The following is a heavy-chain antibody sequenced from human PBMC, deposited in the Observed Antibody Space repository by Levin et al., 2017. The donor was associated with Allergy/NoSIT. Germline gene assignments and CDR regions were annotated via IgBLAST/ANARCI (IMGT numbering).Heavy chain of an antibody. J-gene: IGHJ4*02. CDR2: ISSNAEST. D-gene: IGHD3-16*02. CDR1: GFIFSNYA. Sequence: GESLKISCAASGFIFSNYAMHRARQPPGKGLEWVSTISSNAESTHNADSVKGRFTISRDNSKNTLYLQMNSLRADDTAVYYCAKGSAVILNYFDYWGQGMLVTVSS. V-gene: IGHV3-23*01. CDR3: AKGSAVILNYFDY.